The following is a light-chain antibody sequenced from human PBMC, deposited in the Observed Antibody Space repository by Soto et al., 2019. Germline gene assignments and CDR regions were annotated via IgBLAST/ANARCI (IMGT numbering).Light chain of an antibody. Sequence: IQLTQSPSSLSASVGDSVTITCRASQGVSRYLSWYQQIPGRAPILLISAASTLQSGVPARFRGSGSGTDFTLSITSLQPEDFATYYCQQLNTYPVTFGGGTKVEIK. CDR3: QQLNTYPVT. CDR1: QGVSRY. J-gene: IGKJ4*01. V-gene: IGKV1-9*01. CDR2: AAS.